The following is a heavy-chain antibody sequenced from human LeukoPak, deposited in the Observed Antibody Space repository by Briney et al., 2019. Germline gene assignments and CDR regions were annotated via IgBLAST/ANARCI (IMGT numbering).Heavy chain of an antibody. Sequence: ASVKVSCKTSGYTFNSYFMHWVRQAPGQGLEWMGIINPSGGSTNYAQKFQGRLTMTRDMSTSTVYMELRSLRSDDTAVYYCARAEDGEYYFDYWGQGTLVTVSS. V-gene: IGHV1-46*02. CDR1: GYTFNSYF. J-gene: IGHJ4*02. CDR2: INPSGGST. CDR3: ARAEDGEYYFDY.